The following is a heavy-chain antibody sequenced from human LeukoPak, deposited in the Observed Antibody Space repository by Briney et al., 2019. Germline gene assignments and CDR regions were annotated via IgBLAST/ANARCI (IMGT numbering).Heavy chain of an antibody. CDR3: ARHGGGGESYPRVFDY. D-gene: IGHD1-26*01. Sequence: SETLSLTCTASGGSISPYYWSWIRQPPGQGLGWIGYAYYSGSTIYNPSLKSRVTISVDTSKNQFSLKLSSVTAADTAMYYCARHGGGGESYPRVFDYWGRGNLVTVSS. CDR2: AYYSGST. J-gene: IGHJ4*02. V-gene: IGHV4-59*08. CDR1: GGSISPYY.